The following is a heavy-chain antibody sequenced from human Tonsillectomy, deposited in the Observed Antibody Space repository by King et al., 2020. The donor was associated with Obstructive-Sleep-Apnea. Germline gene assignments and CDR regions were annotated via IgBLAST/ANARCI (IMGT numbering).Heavy chain of an antibody. CDR2: ISGSGGST. CDR3: AKDPPMYSSIPNWFDP. CDR1: GFTFSSYA. D-gene: IGHD6-13*01. V-gene: IGHV3-23*04. J-gene: IGHJ5*02. Sequence: VQLVQSGGGLVQPGGSLRLSCAASGFTFSSYAMSWVRQAPGKGLEWVSAISGSGGSTYYAGSVKGRFTISRDNSKNTLYLQMNSLRAEDTAVYYCAKDPPMYSSIPNWFDPWGQGTLVTVSS.